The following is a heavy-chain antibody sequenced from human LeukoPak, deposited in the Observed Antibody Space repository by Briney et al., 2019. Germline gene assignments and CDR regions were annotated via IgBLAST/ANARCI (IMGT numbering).Heavy chain of an antibody. CDR2: IKKDGTEK. J-gene: IGHJ4*02. V-gene: IGHV3-7*05. CDR3: TRDVGAAGY. Sequence: GGSLRLSCAASGFTFSTYWMSWVRQAPGKGLVWVANIKKDGTEKYYVDSVKGRFTISRDNAKNSLYLQMNSLRAEDTAVYYCTRDVGAAGYWGQGTLVTVSS. CDR1: GFTFSTYW. D-gene: IGHD6-13*01.